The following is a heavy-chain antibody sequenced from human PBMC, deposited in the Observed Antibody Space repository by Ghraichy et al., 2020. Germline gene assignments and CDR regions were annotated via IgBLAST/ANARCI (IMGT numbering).Heavy chain of an antibody. Sequence: SETLSLTCTVSGDSVSSKTYYWAWIRQPPGKGLEWIASIYNGGGTYHNPSLESRVTISVDRSKNQFSLKLSSATAADTAVYYCARDVARGPAQFWGQGVLVTVSS. CDR3: ARDVARGPAQF. V-gene: IGHV4-39*02. J-gene: IGHJ4*02. CDR2: IYNGGGT. CDR1: GDSVSSKTYY. D-gene: IGHD2-15*01.